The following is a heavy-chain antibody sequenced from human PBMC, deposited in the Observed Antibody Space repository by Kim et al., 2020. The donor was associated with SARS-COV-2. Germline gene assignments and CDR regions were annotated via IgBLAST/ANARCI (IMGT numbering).Heavy chain of an antibody. CDR2: ISYKGNT. D-gene: IGHD5-18*01. CDR3: TRDRSAKTKLIRKKSDWYFDH. CDR1: GESLSSNGYD. Sequence: SETLSLTCTVSGESLSSNGYDWTWIRQHPKTGLEWIGYISYKGNTRYNPSLQSRVSISIDASKNQFSLTLTSVTVADTATYYCTRDRSAKTKLIRKKSDWYFDHWGRGAQVSVSS. V-gene: IGHV4-31*03. J-gene: IGHJ2*01.